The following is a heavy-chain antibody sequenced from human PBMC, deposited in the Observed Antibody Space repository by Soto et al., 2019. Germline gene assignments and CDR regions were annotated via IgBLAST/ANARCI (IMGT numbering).Heavy chain of an antibody. D-gene: IGHD5-18*01. CDR2: ISAYNGNT. V-gene: IGHV1-18*01. Sequence: ASVKVSCKASGYTFTSYGISWVRQAPGQGLEWMGWISAYNGNTNYAQKLQGRVTMTTDTSTSTAYMELRSLRSDDTAVYYCARDGVDTATGYYYGMDVWCQGTTVTVSS. CDR3: ARDGVDTATGYYYGMDV. J-gene: IGHJ6*02. CDR1: GYTFTSYG.